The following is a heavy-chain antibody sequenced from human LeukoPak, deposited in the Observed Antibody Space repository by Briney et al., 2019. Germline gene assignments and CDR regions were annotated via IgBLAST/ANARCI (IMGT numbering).Heavy chain of an antibody. Sequence: SETLSLTCSVSGGSITSRKNYWGWLRQPPGKGLEWIGNIFHSGTSFYNPSLKSRVTLSVDTSMNRFSLNLKSVTAADTAIYYCARLGAYSDYGPYYFDFWGQGTLLTVSS. CDR2: IFHSGTS. CDR3: ARLGAYSDYGPYYFDF. CDR1: GGSITSRKNY. J-gene: IGHJ4*02. D-gene: IGHD4-17*01. V-gene: IGHV4-39*01.